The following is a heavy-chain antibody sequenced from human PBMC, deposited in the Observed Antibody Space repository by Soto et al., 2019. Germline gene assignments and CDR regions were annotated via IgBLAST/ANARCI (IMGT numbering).Heavy chain of an antibody. CDR1: GFNFRTYW. CDR3: ARNYYFQNSGYFQNWFDP. V-gene: IGHV3-74*01. Sequence: GGSLRLSCACSGFNFRTYWMHWVRQAPGKGLEWVSRINGDGSSTSYADSVKGRFTISRDNAKNTLYLQMSSLRPEDAAVYYCARNYYFQNSGYFQNWFDPWGQGTLVTVSS. D-gene: IGHD3-22*01. J-gene: IGHJ5*02. CDR2: INGDGSST.